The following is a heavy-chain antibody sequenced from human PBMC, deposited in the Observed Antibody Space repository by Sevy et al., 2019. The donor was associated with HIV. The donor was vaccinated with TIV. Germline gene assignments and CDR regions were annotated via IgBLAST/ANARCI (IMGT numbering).Heavy chain of an antibody. V-gene: IGHV3-30*18. D-gene: IGHD2-21*01. J-gene: IGHJ6*02. Sequence: GGSLRLSCAASGFTFSSYGMHWVRQAPGKGLEWVAVISYDGSNKYYADSVKGRFTISRDNSKNTLYLQMNSLRAEDTAVYYCAKDREGIGSYYYYYGMDVWGQGTTVTVSS. CDR1: GFTFSSYG. CDR2: ISYDGSNK. CDR3: AKDREGIGSYYYYYGMDV.